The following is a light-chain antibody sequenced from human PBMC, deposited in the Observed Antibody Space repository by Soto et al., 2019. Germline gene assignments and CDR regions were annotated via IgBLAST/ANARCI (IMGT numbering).Light chain of an antibody. CDR2: EVS. CDR1: SSDVGGYNF. J-gene: IGLJ1*01. V-gene: IGLV2-14*03. Sequence: QSALTQPASVFGSPGQSITFSCTGTSSDVGGYNFVSWYQQHPGKAPKLMIYEVSSRPSGVSNRFSGSKSGNTASLTISGLQPEDEADYYCRSYTTSSTVVFGTGTKLTVL. CDR3: RSYTTSSTVV.